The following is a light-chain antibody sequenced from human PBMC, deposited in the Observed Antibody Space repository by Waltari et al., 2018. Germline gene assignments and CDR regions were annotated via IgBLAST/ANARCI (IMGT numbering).Light chain of an antibody. CDR1: ETVNNK. CDR3: QQYDHWPPEGT. J-gene: IGKJ4*01. V-gene: IGKV3-15*01. Sequence: ETVMTQSPGTLSLFPGERATLSCRASETVNNKVAWYQQAPGQAPRLLVYDASTRATGVPARFRCSGSETEFTLTFSRLQSEDFAVYFCQQYDHWPPEGTFGGGTKVEIK. CDR2: DAS.